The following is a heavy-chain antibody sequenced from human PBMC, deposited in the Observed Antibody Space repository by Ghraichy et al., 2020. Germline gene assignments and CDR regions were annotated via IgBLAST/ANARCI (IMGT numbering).Heavy chain of an antibody. CDR2: INHSGST. J-gene: IGHJ6*03. CDR1: GGSFSGYY. Sequence: SETLSLTCAVYGGSFSGYYWSWIRQPPGKGLEWIGEINHSGSTNYNPSLKSRVTISVDTSKNQFSLKLSSVTAADTAVYYCARVLYYYGSGRYMDVWGKGTTVTVSS. D-gene: IGHD3-10*01. V-gene: IGHV4-34*01. CDR3: ARVLYYYGSGRYMDV.